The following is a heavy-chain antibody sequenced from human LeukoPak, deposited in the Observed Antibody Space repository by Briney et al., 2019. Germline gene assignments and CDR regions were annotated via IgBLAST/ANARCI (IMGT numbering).Heavy chain of an antibody. V-gene: IGHV1-2*02. Sequence: RASVKVSCKASGYTFTGYYIHWVRQAPGQGLEWMGWINPNSGGTNSAQKFQGRVTMTRDTSISTAYTELSRLQSDDTAVYYCGWSPNTFYLDYWGQGTLVTVSS. CDR1: GYTFTGYY. D-gene: IGHD2-15*01. J-gene: IGHJ4*02. CDR2: INPNSGGT. CDR3: GWSPNTFYLDY.